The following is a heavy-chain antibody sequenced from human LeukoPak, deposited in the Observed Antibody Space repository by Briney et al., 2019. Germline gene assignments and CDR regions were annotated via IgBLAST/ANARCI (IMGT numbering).Heavy chain of an antibody. J-gene: IGHJ2*01. V-gene: IGHV3-21*01. CDR1: GFTFSNYA. Sequence: PGGSLSLSCAASGFTFSNYAMNWVRQAPGKGLEWVSSISSSSSYIYYADSVKGRFTISRDNAKNSLYLQMNSLRAEDTAVYYCARGAAGGSRYFVLWGRGTLVTVSS. D-gene: IGHD6-13*01. CDR3: ARGAAGGSRYFVL. CDR2: ISSSSSYI.